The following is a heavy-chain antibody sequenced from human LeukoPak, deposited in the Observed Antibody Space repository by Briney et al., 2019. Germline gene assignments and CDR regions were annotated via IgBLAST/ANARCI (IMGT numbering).Heavy chain of an antibody. CDR3: AREVTLRLGYWFDP. D-gene: IGHD5-18*01. CDR1: GFTFSNHG. V-gene: IGHV3-33*01. Sequence: GGSLRLSCAASGFTFSNHGMHWVRQAPGKGLEWVAVIWYDGSKTYYADSVKGRFTISRDNFKNTVYLQVSSLRAEDTAVYYCAREVTLRLGYWFDPWGQGTLVTVSS. J-gene: IGHJ5*02. CDR2: IWYDGSKT.